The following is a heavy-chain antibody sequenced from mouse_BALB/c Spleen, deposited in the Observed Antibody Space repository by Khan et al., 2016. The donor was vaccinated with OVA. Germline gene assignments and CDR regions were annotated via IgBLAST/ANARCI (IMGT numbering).Heavy chain of an antibody. D-gene: IGHD2-14*01. CDR2: MIYTGYT. Sequence: EVQLQESGPSLVKPSQTLSLTCSVTGDSITSGYWSWLRKFPGNKLEYMGYMIYTGYTDYNPSLKSRIPITRHTSKNQYYLQLNSVTAEDTATYYCARSTYRYAFAYWGQGTLVTVSA. V-gene: IGHV3-8*02. J-gene: IGHJ3*01. CDR1: GDSITSGY. CDR3: ARSTYRYAFAY.